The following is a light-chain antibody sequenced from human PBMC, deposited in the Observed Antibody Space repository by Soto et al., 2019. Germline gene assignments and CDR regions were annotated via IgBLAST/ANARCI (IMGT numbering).Light chain of an antibody. CDR3: QQTYRTPLT. V-gene: IGKV1-39*01. Sequence: DIQMTQSPSSLSASVGDRVTITCRASQSISSYLNWYQQKPGEAPKIVIYATSTLQSGVPSRFSGSVSGTDFILTISSLQPEDFATYYCQQTYRTPLTFGGGTKVEIK. CDR2: ATS. CDR1: QSISSY. J-gene: IGKJ4*01.